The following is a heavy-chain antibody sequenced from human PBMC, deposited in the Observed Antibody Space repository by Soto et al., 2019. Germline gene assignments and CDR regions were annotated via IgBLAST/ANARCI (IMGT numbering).Heavy chain of an antibody. CDR2: ISAYTGNT. CDR1: GYIFNSFG. D-gene: IGHD4-17*01. J-gene: IGHJ4*02. V-gene: IGHV1-18*01. CDR3: ARRWTTGEIDY. Sequence: QVQLVQSGGEVKKPGASVKVSCKASGYIFNSFGISWVRQAPGQGLEWMGWISAYTGNTKYAQNFQGRVTMTTDTSTSTDYMELRSLRSDDTAVDYCARRWTTGEIDYWGQGTLVTVSS.